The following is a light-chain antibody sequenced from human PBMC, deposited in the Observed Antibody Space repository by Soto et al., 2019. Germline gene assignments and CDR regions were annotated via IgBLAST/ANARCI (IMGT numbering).Light chain of an antibody. Sequence: QSVLTQPPSASGTPGQRVIISCSGSSSNIGSNYVYWHQQLPGTAPKLRIYRNNQRPSGVPDRFSGSKSGTSASLAISGLRSEDEADYYCAAWDDSLSGPKVVFGRGTKVTVL. CDR1: SSNIGSNY. V-gene: IGLV1-47*01. CDR2: RNN. J-gene: IGLJ2*01. CDR3: AAWDDSLSGPKVV.